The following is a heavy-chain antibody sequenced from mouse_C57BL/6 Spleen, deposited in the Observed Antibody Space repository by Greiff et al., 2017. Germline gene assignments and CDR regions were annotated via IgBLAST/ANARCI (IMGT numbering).Heavy chain of an antibody. CDR1: GYTFTDYE. D-gene: IGHD1-1*01. J-gene: IGHJ2*01. CDR3: TTGEVTTGVYNYFDY. CDR2: IDPETGGT. Sequence: QVQLQQSGAELVRPGASVTLSCKASGYTFTDYEMHWVKQTPVHGLEWIGAIDPETGGTAYNQKFKGKAILTADKSSSTAYMELRSLTSEDSAVYYSTTGEVTTGVYNYFDYWGKGTTLTVAS. V-gene: IGHV1-15*01.